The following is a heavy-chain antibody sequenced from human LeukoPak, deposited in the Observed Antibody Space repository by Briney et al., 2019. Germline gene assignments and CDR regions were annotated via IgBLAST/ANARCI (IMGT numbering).Heavy chain of an antibody. V-gene: IGHV3-33*01. Sequence: GRSLRLSCAASGFTFSSYGMHWVRQAPGKGLEWVAVIWYDGSNKYYADSVKGRFTISRDNSKNTLYLQMNSLRAEDTAVYYCAPTYSSSSEFDYWGQGTLVTVSS. CDR1: GFTFSSYG. D-gene: IGHD6-6*01. J-gene: IGHJ4*02. CDR2: IWYDGSNK. CDR3: APTYSSSSEFDY.